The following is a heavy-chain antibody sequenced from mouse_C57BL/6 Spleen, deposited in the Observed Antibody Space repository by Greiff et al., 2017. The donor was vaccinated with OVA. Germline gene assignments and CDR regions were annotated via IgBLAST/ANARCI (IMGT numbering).Heavy chain of an antibody. J-gene: IGHJ3*01. Sequence: VQLQQPGAELVMPGASVKLSCKASGYTFTSYWMHWVKQRPGQGLEWIGEIDPYDSYTNYNQKFKGKSTLTVDKSSSTAYMQLSSLTSEDSAVYYCASSFAYWGQGTLVTVSA. CDR2: IDPYDSYT. CDR3: ASSFAY. V-gene: IGHV1-69*01. CDR1: GYTFTSYW.